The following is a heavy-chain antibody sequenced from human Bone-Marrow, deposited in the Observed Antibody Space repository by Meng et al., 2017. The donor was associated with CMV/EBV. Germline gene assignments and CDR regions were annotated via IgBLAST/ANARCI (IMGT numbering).Heavy chain of an antibody. D-gene: IGHD3-3*01. CDR3: ARGGNLWSDYWLEY. J-gene: IGHJ4*02. CDR2: ISPNSGGT. Sequence: SGCTFNGSYLYWVRRAPGQGLEWMGWISPNSGGTNYAQTFRGRVTMTTDTSISTAYMELSRLRSDDTAVYYCARGGNLWSDYWLEYWGQGALVTVSS. CDR1: GCTFNGSY. V-gene: IGHV1-2*02.